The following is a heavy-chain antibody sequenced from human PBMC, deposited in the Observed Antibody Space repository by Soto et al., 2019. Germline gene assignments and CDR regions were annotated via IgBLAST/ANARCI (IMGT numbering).Heavy chain of an antibody. CDR2: IFHSGTT. D-gene: IGHD6-13*01. V-gene: IGHV4-30-4*01. CDR1: GDSISSADYF. Sequence: SETLSLTCSVSGDSISSADYFWTWIRQSPGKGLEWMGYIFHSGTTYYNPSLKGRLLISIENSKNQFSLRLTSVTAADSAVYYCARERARRIAAAGHYYYGMDVWGQGTTVTVSS. CDR3: ARERARRIAAAGHYYYGMDV. J-gene: IGHJ6*02.